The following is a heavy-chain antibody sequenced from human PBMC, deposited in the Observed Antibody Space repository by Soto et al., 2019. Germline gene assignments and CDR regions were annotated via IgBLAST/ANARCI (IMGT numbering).Heavy chain of an antibody. Sequence: SETLSLTCGVYGGSFSYYWTWIRQPPGKGLEWIGQINHRGSTNYNPSLESRITISIDTSKNQFSLNLRSVTAADTAVYYRARAASYDSSAYYNPDHGMDVWGQGATVTVSS. J-gene: IGHJ6*02. CDR1: GGSFSYY. CDR3: ARAASYDSSAYYNPDHGMDV. V-gene: IGHV4-34*01. D-gene: IGHD3-22*01. CDR2: INHRGST.